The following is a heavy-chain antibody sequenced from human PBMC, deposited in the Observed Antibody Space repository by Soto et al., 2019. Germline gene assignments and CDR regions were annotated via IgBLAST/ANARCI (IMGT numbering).Heavy chain of an antibody. Sequence: GGSLRLSCAASGFNFSSYGMHWVRQAPGKGLEWVAVISYDGSNKYYADSVKGRFTISRDNSKNTLYLQMNSLRAEDTAVYYCAKDSRYYDFWSGYYPYYYYYGMDVWGQGATVTVSS. CDR3: AKDSRYYDFWSGYYPYYYYYGMDV. CDR1: GFNFSSYG. J-gene: IGHJ6*02. CDR2: ISYDGSNK. V-gene: IGHV3-30*18. D-gene: IGHD3-3*01.